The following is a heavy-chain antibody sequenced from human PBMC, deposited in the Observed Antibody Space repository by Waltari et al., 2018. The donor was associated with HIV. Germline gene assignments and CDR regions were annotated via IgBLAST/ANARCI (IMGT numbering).Heavy chain of an antibody. J-gene: IGHJ3*02. CDR1: GFSLSTTGLG. CDR2: IYWNDGR. D-gene: IGHD1-26*01. Sequence: QITLKESGPTLVKPTQTFTLTCTIPGFSLSTTGLGVGWIRQPPGKALQWLSVIYWNDGRRYIPSLRNRLIITKDTSEYQVVLTMTDMDPVDTSTYVCAHIHGYYYNAEVGAFDTWGQGTMFTVSS. V-gene: IGHV2-5*01. CDR3: AHIHGYYYNAEVGAFDT.